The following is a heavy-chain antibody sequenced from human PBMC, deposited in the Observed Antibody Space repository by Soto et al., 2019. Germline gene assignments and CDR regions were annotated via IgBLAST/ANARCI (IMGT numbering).Heavy chain of an antibody. CDR3: ARNSGYDRRGGYYYYGMDV. CDR1: GYSFTSYW. D-gene: IGHD5-12*01. V-gene: IGHV5-10-1*01. Sequence: LGESLKISCKGSGYSFTSYWISWVRQMPGKGLEWMGRIDPSDSYTNYSPSFQGHVTISADKSISTAYLQWSSLKASDTAMYYCARNSGYDRRGGYYYYGMDVWGQGTTVTVSS. CDR2: IDPSDSYT. J-gene: IGHJ6*02.